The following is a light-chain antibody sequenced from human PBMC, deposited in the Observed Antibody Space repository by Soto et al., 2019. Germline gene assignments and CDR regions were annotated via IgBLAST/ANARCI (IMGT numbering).Light chain of an antibody. CDR3: QQFNSYPRT. CDR2: DAS. Sequence: AIQLTQSPSSLSASVGDRVTITCWASQGISSALAWYQQKPGKPPKLLIYDASSLESGVPSRFSGSGSGTDFTLTISSLQPEDFATYHCQQFNSYPRTFGQGTKLEIK. V-gene: IGKV1-13*02. J-gene: IGKJ2*02. CDR1: QGISSA.